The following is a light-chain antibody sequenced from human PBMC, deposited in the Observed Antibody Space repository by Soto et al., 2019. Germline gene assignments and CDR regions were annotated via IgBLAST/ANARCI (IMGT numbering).Light chain of an antibody. Sequence: DIQMKQSPSSMSASVGDRDTITCRASQGITSWLAWYQQKPGRAPKLLIYAASSLQGGVPSRFSGSGSGRDFTLTISSLQPEDFAIYFCQQTSSFPLTFGGGTKVDIK. J-gene: IGKJ4*01. CDR1: QGITSW. V-gene: IGKV1-12*01. CDR2: AAS. CDR3: QQTSSFPLT.